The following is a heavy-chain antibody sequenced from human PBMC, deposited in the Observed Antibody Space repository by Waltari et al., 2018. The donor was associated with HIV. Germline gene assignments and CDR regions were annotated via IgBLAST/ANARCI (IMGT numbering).Heavy chain of an antibody. V-gene: IGHV3-20*04. CDR2: ICWKGGSA. Sequence: DVRLVESGGEVVRPGASLRLSCVASGFTIDDYGMAWVRQRPGQGLEWVSNICWKGGSANYGDSVKGRFTVFRDNPKASLYLQMNNLRDEDTGLYYCVRDSDGSGYDIWGRGTLVTVFS. J-gene: IGHJ1*01. D-gene: IGHD3-3*01. CDR1: GFTIDDYG. CDR3: VRDSDGSGYDI.